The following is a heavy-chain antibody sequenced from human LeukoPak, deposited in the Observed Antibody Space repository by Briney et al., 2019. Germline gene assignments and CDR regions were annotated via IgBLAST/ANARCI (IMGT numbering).Heavy chain of an antibody. CDR1: GGSISSYY. V-gene: IGHV4-4*07. CDR3: ARTGPGNTFDY. CDR2: IYTSGST. J-gene: IGHJ4*02. D-gene: IGHD1-26*01. Sequence: SETLSLTCTVSGGSISSYYLSWIRQPAGKGLEWIGRIYTSGSTNYNPSLKSRVTMSVDTSKIQFSLQLSLVTAADTSVYYCARTGPGNTFDYWGQGTLVTVSS.